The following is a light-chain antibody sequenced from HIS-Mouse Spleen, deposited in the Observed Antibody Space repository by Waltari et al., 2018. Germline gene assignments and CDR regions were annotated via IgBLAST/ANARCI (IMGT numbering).Light chain of an antibody. J-gene: IGLJ2*01. CDR1: SSNIGSNT. Sequence: QSVLTQPPSASGTPGQRVTISCSGSSSNIGSNTVNWYQQLPGTAPKLLIYTNNQRPAGVPARFSGSKSGTSASLAISGLQSEDEADYYCAARDDSLNGVVFGGGTKLTVL. CDR2: TNN. V-gene: IGLV1-44*01. CDR3: AARDDSLNGVV.